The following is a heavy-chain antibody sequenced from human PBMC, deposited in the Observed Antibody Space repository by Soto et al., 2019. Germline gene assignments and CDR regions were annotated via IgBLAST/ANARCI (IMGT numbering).Heavy chain of an antibody. CDR2: ISYHGSNK. V-gene: IGHV3-30*18. Sequence: PGGSLRLSCAASGFTFSSYGMHWVRQAPGKGLEWVAVISYHGSNKDYADSVKGRFTISRDNSKNTLYLQMNSLRGEDTAVYYCAKDRQLGSSLYYFDYWGQGTLVTLSS. D-gene: IGHD5-18*01. J-gene: IGHJ4*02. CDR1: GFTFSSYG. CDR3: AKDRQLGSSLYYFDY.